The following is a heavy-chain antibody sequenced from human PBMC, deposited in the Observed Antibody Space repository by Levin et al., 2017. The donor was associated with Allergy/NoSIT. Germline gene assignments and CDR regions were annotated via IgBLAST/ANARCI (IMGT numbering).Heavy chain of an antibody. CDR2: IYHSGST. V-gene: IGHV4-4*02. Sequence: SETLSLTCAVSGGSISSSNWWSWVRQPPGKGLEWIGEIYHSGSTNYNPSLKSRVTISVDKSKNQFSLKLSSVTAADTAVYYCASQGVTMVRGLDYWGQGTLVTVSS. D-gene: IGHD3-10*01. CDR1: GGSISSSNW. J-gene: IGHJ4*02. CDR3: ASQGVTMVRGLDY.